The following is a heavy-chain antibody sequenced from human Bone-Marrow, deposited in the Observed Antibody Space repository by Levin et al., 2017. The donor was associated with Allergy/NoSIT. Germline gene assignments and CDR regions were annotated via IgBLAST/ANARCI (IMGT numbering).Heavy chain of an antibody. Sequence: GASVKVSCAASGFTFSSYWMHWVRQAPGKGLVWVSRINSDGSSTSYADSVKGRFTISRDNAKNTLYLQMNSLRAEDTAVYYCARGHYYDSSGYLDYWGQGTLVTVSS. V-gene: IGHV3-74*01. CDR2: INSDGSST. D-gene: IGHD3-22*01. CDR3: ARGHYYDSSGYLDY. J-gene: IGHJ4*02. CDR1: GFTFSSYW.